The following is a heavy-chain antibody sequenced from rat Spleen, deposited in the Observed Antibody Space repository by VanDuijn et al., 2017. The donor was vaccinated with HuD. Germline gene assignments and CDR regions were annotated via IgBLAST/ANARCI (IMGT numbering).Heavy chain of an antibody. CDR1: GYSITSNY. D-gene: IGHD1-12*02. CDR3: ARSDYDGTYYYGWFAY. CDR2: IKYSGNT. J-gene: IGHJ3*01. Sequence: DVQLQESGPGLVKPSQSLSLTCSVTGYSITSNYWAWIRKFPGNRMEWMGYIKYSGNTGYNPSLRSRISITRETSKNQFFLQLNSVTTEDTATYYCARSDYDGTYYYGWFAYWGQGTLVTVSS. V-gene: IGHV3-1*01.